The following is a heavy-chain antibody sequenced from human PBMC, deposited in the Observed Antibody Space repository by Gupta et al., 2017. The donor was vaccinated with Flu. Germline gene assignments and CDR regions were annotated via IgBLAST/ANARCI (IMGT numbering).Heavy chain of an antibody. D-gene: IGHD3-16*01. CDR2: ISGDSKYI. J-gene: IGHJ6*02. CDR1: GFNFISQS. CDR3: ARENSRQGDYYGMDV. V-gene: IGHV3-21*06. Sequence: QLVQSGGGLVKPGGSLRLSCAASGFNFISQSMTWVRQAPGKGLEWVSSISGDSKYIYYADSLKGRFTISRDNAKTSLYLQINSLRVDDTAVYFCARENSRQGDYYGMDVWGQGTAVTVSS.